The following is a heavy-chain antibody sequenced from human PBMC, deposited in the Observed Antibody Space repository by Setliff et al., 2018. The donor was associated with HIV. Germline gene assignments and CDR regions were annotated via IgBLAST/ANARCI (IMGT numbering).Heavy chain of an antibody. CDR1: DGSISSDTYH. J-gene: IGHJ4*02. Sequence: SETLSLTCTVSDGSISSDTYHYSWIRQPAGKGLEWIGQTYSSGSTKCNPSLKSRVTISVDTSKNQFSLTLSSVTAADTAMYYCATYAGNGGGKGYWGQGTLVTVSS. D-gene: IGHD2-21*01. CDR3: ATYAGNGGGKGY. CDR2: TYSSGST. V-gene: IGHV4-61*09.